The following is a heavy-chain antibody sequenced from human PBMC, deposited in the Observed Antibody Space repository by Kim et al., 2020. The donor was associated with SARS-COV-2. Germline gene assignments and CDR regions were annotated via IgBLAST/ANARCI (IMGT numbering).Heavy chain of an antibody. D-gene: IGHD1-1*01. V-gene: IGHV4-34*01. J-gene: IGHJ3*02. Sequence: SETLSLTCAVYGGSFSGYYWSWIRQPPGKGLEWIGEINHSGSTNYNPSLKSRVTISVDTSKNQFSLKLSSVTAADTAVYYGARSRSQGRPRWDAFGIWG. CDR3: ARSRSQGRPRWDAFGI. CDR2: INHSGST. CDR1: GGSFSGYY.